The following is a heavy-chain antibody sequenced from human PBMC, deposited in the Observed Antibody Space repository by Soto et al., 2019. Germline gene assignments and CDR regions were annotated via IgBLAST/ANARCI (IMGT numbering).Heavy chain of an antibody. Sequence: ASVKVSCKASGYTFTAYYMHWLRQAPGQGLEWMGWINPNSGGTKYAQKFQGRVTMTNDTSISTAYMELSRLGSDDTGVYYCARGDFDSSANYYAGWFDPWGQGTLVTVSS. V-gene: IGHV1-2*02. D-gene: IGHD3-22*01. J-gene: IGHJ5*02. CDR3: ARGDFDSSANYYAGWFDP. CDR1: GYTFTAYY. CDR2: INPNSGGT.